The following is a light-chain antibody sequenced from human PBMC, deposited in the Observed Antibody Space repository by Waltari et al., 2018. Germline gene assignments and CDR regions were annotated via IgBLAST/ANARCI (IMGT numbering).Light chain of an antibody. CDR3: QQYYTYPVA. CDR1: QDVSSY. CDR2: AAS. V-gene: IGKV1-8*01. J-gene: IGKJ4*01. Sequence: RMTQSPPSWPAPTGDEATITCGASQDVSSYVAWYQQKPGKVPKLLIYAASTLQSGVPSRFSGSGSGTNFSLTIACLQSDDFAVYYCQQYYTYPVAFGGGAKVEVK.